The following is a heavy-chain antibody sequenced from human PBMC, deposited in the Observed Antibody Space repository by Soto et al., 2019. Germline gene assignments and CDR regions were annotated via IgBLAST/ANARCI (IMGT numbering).Heavy chain of an antibody. V-gene: IGHV4-39*01. Sequence: SETLSLTCTVSGGSMSSSRYYWGWIRQPPGKGLEWIGSIYYSGSTYYNPSLKSRVTISVDTSKNQFSLKLSSVTAADTAVYYCARHLEPYFDYWGQGTLVTVSS. J-gene: IGHJ4*02. D-gene: IGHD1-1*01. CDR1: GGSMSSSRYY. CDR3: ARHLEPYFDY. CDR2: IYYSGST.